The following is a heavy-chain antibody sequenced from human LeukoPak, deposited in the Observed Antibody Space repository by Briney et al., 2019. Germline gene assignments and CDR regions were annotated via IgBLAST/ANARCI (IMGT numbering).Heavy chain of an antibody. CDR2: IRYDGSNK. J-gene: IGHJ6*03. V-gene: IGHV3-30*02. Sequence: GGSLRLSCAASGFTFSTYGMHWARQAPGKGLEWVAFIRYDGSNKYYPDPVKGRFTISRDNSKNTLHLQMNSLRAEDTAVYYCAKRVVIRSTDYFYYYIHVWGKRTTVTVSS. CDR1: GFTFSTYG. CDR3: AKRVVIRSTDYFYYYIHV. D-gene: IGHD3-3*01.